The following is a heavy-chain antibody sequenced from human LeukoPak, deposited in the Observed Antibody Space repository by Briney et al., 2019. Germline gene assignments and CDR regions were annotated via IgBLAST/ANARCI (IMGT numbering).Heavy chain of an antibody. Sequence: PGGSLRLSCAASGFTFDDYAMHWVRQTPGKGLEWVSSISWNSGSIGYADSVKGRFTISRDNAKNSLYLQMNSLRAEDTALYYCAKMGGYSSSWYSPGPPDYWGQGTLVTVSS. J-gene: IGHJ4*02. V-gene: IGHV3-9*01. D-gene: IGHD6-13*01. CDR2: ISWNSGSI. CDR1: GFTFDDYA. CDR3: AKMGGYSSSWYSPGPPDY.